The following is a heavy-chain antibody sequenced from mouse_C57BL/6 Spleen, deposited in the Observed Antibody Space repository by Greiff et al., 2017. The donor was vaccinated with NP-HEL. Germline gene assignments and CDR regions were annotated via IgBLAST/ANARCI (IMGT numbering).Heavy chain of an antibody. CDR1: GYTFTDYY. J-gene: IGHJ2*01. CDR2: INPNNGGT. D-gene: IGHD2-5*01. Sequence: EVQLQQSGPELVKPGASVKISCKASGYTFTDYYMNWVKQSHGKSLEWIGDINPNNGGTSYNQKFKGKATLTVDKSSSTAYMELRSLTSEDSAVYYCARGDSNLDYWGQGTTLTVSS. V-gene: IGHV1-26*01. CDR3: ARGDSNLDY.